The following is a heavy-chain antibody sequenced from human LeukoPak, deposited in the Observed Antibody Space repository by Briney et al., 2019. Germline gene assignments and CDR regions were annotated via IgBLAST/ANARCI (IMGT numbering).Heavy chain of an antibody. CDR1: GYTFTSYD. CDR3: ARVLPPYCSSTSCSPLGY. CDR2: MNPNSGNT. V-gene: IGHV1-8*01. J-gene: IGHJ4*02. D-gene: IGHD2-2*01. Sequence: ASVKVSCKASGYTFTSYDINWVRQATGQGLEWMGWMNPNSGNTGYAQKFQGRVTMTKNTSISTAYMELSSLRSEDTAVYYCARVLPPYCSSTSCSPLGYWGQGTLVTVSS.